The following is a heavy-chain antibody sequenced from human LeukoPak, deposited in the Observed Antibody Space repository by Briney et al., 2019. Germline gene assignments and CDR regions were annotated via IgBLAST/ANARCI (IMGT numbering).Heavy chain of an antibody. CDR3: ATFGDPGT. D-gene: IGHD3-16*01. CDR2: LYTGGST. J-gene: IGHJ4*02. Sequence: GGSLRLSCAPSVFPVNTNSKHWVPHSPGKGLEWVSVLYTGGSTYYADSVKGRFTISRDNSKNTLYLQMNSLRPEDTAVYYCATFGDPGTWGQGTLVTVSS. V-gene: IGHV3-53*01. CDR1: VFPVNTNS.